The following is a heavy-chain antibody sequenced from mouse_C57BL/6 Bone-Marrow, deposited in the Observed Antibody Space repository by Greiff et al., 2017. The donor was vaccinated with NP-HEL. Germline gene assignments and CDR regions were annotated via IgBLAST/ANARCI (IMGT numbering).Heavy chain of an antibody. V-gene: IGHV1-81*01. CDR3: ARRDYYGSSYPFDY. Sequence: VKVVESGAELARPGASVKLSCKASGYTFTSYGISWVKQRTGQGLEWIGEIYPRSGNTYYNEKFKGKATLTADKSSSTAYMELRSLTSEDSAVYFCARRDYYGSSYPFDYWGQGTTLTVSS. D-gene: IGHD1-1*01. J-gene: IGHJ2*01. CDR1: GYTFTSYG. CDR2: IYPRSGNT.